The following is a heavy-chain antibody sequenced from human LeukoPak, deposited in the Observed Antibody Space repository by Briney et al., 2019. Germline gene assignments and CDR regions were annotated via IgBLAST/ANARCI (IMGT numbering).Heavy chain of an antibody. Sequence: SETLSLTCTVSGASISSNVHYWGWIRQPPGKGLEWIGSIYHSGTTYYNTSLQSRVTISVDTSMSHFSLRLSSVTAADTAVYFCARLASYGFIDCWGQGTLVTVSS. J-gene: IGHJ4*02. D-gene: IGHD5-18*01. CDR3: ARLASYGFIDC. V-gene: IGHV4-39*02. CDR1: GASISSNVHY. CDR2: IYHSGTT.